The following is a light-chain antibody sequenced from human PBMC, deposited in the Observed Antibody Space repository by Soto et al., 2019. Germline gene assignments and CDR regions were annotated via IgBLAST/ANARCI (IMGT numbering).Light chain of an antibody. CDR2: DVS. V-gene: IGLV2-11*01. Sequence: QSALTQPRSVSGSPGQSVTISCTGTSSDVGDYNYVSWYQQHPGKAPKLMIYDVSKRPSGVPDRLSGSKSGNTASLTISGLQAEDEADYYCCSYAGSYTPLYVFGTGTKVTVL. CDR1: SSDVGDYNY. CDR3: CSYAGSYTPLYV. J-gene: IGLJ1*01.